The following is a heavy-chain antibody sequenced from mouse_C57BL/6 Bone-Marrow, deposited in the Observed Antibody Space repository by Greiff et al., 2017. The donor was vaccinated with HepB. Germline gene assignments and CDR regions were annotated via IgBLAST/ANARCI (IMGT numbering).Heavy chain of an antibody. CDR3: ARPPFTGYWFAY. CDR2: INSDGGST. Sequence: EVMLVESGGGLVQPGESLKLSCESNEYEFPSHDMSWVRKTPEKRLELVAAINSDGGSTYYPDIMERRFIISRDNTKKTLYLQMSSLRSEDTALYYCARPPFTGYWFAYWGQGTLVTVSA. D-gene: IGHD3-1*01. J-gene: IGHJ3*01. V-gene: IGHV5-2*01. CDR1: EYEFPSHD.